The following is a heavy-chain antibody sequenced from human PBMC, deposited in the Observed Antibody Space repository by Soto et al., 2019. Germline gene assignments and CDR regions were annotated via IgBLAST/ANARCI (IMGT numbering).Heavy chain of an antibody. J-gene: IGHJ4*02. CDR3: ARDRSSYLDY. CDR2: ISYDGSNK. Sequence: PWGSLRLSCAASGFTFISYAIHFFRQAPGKGLEWVAVISYDGSNKYYADSVKGRFTISRDNSKNTLYLQMNSLRAEDTAVYYCARDRSSYLDYWGQGTLVTVSS. CDR1: GFTFISYA. V-gene: IGHV3-30-3*01.